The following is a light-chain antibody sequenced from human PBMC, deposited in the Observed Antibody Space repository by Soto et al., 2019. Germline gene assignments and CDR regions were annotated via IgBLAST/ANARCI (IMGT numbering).Light chain of an antibody. V-gene: IGLV1-36*01. CDR1: SSNIGNNA. CDR2: YDD. CDR3: AAWDDSLNGVV. Sequence: QSVLTQPPSVSEAPRQRVTISCSGSSSNIGNNAVNWYQQLPGKAPKHLIYYDDLLPSGVSDRFSGSKSGTSASLAISGIQSEDEADYYCAAWDDSLNGVVFGGETKLTVL. J-gene: IGLJ2*01.